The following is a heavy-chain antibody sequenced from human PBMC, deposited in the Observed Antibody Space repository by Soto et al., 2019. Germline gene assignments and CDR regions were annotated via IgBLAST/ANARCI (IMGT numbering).Heavy chain of an antibody. Sequence: QVQLQQWGAGLLKPSETLSLTCAVYGGSFSGYYWSWIRQPPGKGLEWIGEINHSGSTNYNPSLKSRVTISVDTSKNQFSLKLSSVTAADTAVYYCARGGLLWWGRVGLGSHFDYWGQGTLVTVSS. D-gene: IGHD2-21*01. V-gene: IGHV4-34*01. J-gene: IGHJ4*02. CDR2: INHSGST. CDR1: GGSFSGYY. CDR3: ARGGLLWWGRVGLGSHFDY.